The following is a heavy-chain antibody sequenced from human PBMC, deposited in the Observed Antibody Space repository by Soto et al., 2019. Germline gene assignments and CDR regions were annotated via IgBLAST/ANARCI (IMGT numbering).Heavy chain of an antibody. CDR3: ARTTTYYDFWSGYYRATALDY. CDR1: GGSFSGYY. J-gene: IGHJ4*02. V-gene: IGHV4-34*01. D-gene: IGHD3-3*01. CDR2: INHSGST. Sequence: SETLSLTCAVYGGSFSGYYWSWIRQPPGKGLEWIGEINHSGSTNYNPSLKSRVTISVDTSKNQFSLKLSSVTAADTAVYYCARTTTYYDFWSGYYRATALDYWGQGTLVTVSS.